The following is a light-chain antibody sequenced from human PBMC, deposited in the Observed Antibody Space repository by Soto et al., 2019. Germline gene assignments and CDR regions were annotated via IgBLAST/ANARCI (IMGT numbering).Light chain of an antibody. CDR2: AVS. CDR1: QGIYKW. CDR3: QQANTFPLT. Sequence: DIQMTQSPSSVSASVGDRVTISCRASQGIYKWLAWYQQKPGKAPKLLISAVSNLQSGVPSRFSGSGYGTDFTLTTSSLQPEDFATYYCQQANTFPLTLGPGTKVDIK. V-gene: IGKV1D-12*01. J-gene: IGKJ3*01.